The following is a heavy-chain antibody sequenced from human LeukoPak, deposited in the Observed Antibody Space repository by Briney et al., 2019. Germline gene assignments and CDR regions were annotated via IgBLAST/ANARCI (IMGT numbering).Heavy chain of an antibody. D-gene: IGHD3-3*01. Sequence: PSETLSLTYTVSGGSISSYYWSWIRQPPGKGLEWIGYIYYSGSTNYNPSLKSRVTISVDTSKNQFSLKLSSVTAADTAVYYCARGHYDFWSGYYTAYYYYMDVWGKGTTVTVSS. J-gene: IGHJ6*03. CDR1: GGSISSYY. CDR3: ARGHYDFWSGYYTAYYYYMDV. V-gene: IGHV4-59*01. CDR2: IYYSGST.